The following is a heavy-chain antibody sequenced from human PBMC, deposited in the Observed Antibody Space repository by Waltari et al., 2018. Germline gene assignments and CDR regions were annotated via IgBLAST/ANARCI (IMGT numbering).Heavy chain of an antibody. CDR1: GGSISSSSYY. J-gene: IGHJ3*02. D-gene: IGHD3-10*01. Sequence: QLQLQESGPGLVKPSETLSLTCTVSGGSISSSSYYWGWIRQPPGKGLEWIGSIYYSGSTYYNPSLKSRVTISVDTSKNQFSLKLSSVTAADTAVYYCARVLLWFREQGAFDIWGQGTMVTVSS. V-gene: IGHV4-39*07. CDR2: IYYSGST. CDR3: ARVLLWFREQGAFDI.